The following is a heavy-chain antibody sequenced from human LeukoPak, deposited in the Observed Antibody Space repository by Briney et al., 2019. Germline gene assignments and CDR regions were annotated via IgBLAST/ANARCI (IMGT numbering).Heavy chain of an antibody. Sequence: SETLSLTCTVSGGSISSSSYYWGWIRQPPGKGLGWIGSIYYSGSTYYNPSLKSRVTISVDTSKNQFSLNLSSVTAADTAVYYCAKIVGAPNWFDPWGQGTLVSVSS. CDR3: AKIVGAPNWFDP. J-gene: IGHJ5*02. V-gene: IGHV4-39*07. CDR2: IYYSGST. CDR1: GGSISSSSYY. D-gene: IGHD1-26*01.